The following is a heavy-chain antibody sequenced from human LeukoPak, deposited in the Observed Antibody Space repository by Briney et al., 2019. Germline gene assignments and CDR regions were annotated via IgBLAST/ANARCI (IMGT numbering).Heavy chain of an antibody. CDR3: ASDRGEK. J-gene: IGHJ4*02. CDR1: GGSISSSSYY. Sequence: PSETLSLTCTVSGGSISSSSYYWGWIRQPPGKGLEWIGSIYYSGSTYYNPSLKSRVTISVDTSKNQFSLKLSSVTAADTAVYYCASDRGEKWGQGTLVTVSS. V-gene: IGHV4-39*07. CDR2: IYYSGST. D-gene: IGHD3-10*01.